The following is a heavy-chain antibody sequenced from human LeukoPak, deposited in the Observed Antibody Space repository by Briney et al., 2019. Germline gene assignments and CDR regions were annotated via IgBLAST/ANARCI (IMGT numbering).Heavy chain of an antibody. Sequence: SETLSLTCTVSGDSISNYYWSWIRQSPGKGLKWIGYIYYSGSTNYNPSLKSRVTISVDTSKNQFSLKLSSVTAADTAVYYCARQVDTAINYWGQGTLVTVSS. CDR2: IYYSGST. D-gene: IGHD5-18*01. CDR1: GDSISNYY. V-gene: IGHV4-59*08. CDR3: ARQVDTAINY. J-gene: IGHJ4*02.